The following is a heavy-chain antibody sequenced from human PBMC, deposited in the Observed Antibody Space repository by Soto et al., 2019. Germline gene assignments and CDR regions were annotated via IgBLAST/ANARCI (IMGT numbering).Heavy chain of an antibody. D-gene: IGHD3-16*01. J-gene: IGHJ4*02. Sequence: LESGGGLVQTGGSLRLSCAASGFTFSSYAMSWVRQAQGMGLEWVSVIGGSGSTTYYAESVKGRFTISRDNTQNTRYLQMNSLRAEDPALYFCARGGRFSPCDYWGQGALVTVSP. CDR2: IGGSGSTT. CDR3: ARGGRFSPCDY. V-gene: IGHV3-23*01. CDR1: GFTFSSYA.